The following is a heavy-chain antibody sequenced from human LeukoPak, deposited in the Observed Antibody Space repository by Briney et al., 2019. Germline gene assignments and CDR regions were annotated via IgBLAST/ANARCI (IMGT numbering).Heavy chain of an antibody. CDR1: GYSISSGYY. Sequence: SETLSLTCAVSGYSISSGYYWGWIRQPPGKGLEWIGSIYHSGSTYYNPSLKSRVTIPVDTSKNQFSLKLSSVTAADTAVYYCAREGYYYGSGSLSWFDPWGQGTLVTVSS. CDR3: AREGYYYGSGSLSWFDP. CDR2: IYHSGST. D-gene: IGHD3-10*01. J-gene: IGHJ5*02. V-gene: IGHV4-38-2*02.